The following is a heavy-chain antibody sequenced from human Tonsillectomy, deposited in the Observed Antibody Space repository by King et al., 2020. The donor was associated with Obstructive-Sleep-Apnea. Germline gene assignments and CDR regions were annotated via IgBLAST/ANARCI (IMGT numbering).Heavy chain of an antibody. CDR2: ISAYNDNT. D-gene: IGHD6-13*01. V-gene: IGHV1-18*01. Sequence: VQLVESGAEVKKPGASVKVSCKASGYTFTSYGISWVRQAPGQGREWMGWISAYNDNTNYAQKLQGRVTMTTDTSTSTVYMELRSLISDDTAVYYCARDHSVGIIAAGTPIGYWGQGTPVTVSS. CDR3: ARDHSVGIIAAGTPIGY. J-gene: IGHJ4*02. CDR1: GYTFTSYG.